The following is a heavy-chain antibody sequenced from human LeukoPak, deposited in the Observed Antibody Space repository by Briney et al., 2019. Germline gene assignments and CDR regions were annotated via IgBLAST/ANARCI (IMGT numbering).Heavy chain of an antibody. V-gene: IGHV4-59*08. CDR3: ARHRWAGWRAFDI. CDR1: GGSISSYY. Sequence: SETLSLTCTVSGGSISSYYWSWIRQPPGKGLEWIGYIYYSGSTNYNPSLKSRVTISVDTSKNQFSLKLSSVTAADTAVYYCARHRWAGWRAFDIWGQGTMVTVSS. CDR2: IYYSGST. J-gene: IGHJ3*02. D-gene: IGHD6-19*01.